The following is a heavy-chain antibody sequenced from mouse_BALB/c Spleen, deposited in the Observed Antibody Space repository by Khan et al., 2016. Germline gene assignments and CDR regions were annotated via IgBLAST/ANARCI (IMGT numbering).Heavy chain of an antibody. CDR3: AGRGDN. Sequence: QVQLQESGPGLVAPSQSLSITCTVAGFSLTSYGVHWVRQPPGKGLEWLGVIWAGGSTNYNSALMSRLSISKDNSKSQVFLKMNSLPTDDTAMYYFAGRGDNWGQGTPLTVSS. CDR1: GFSLTSYG. CDR2: IWAGGST. V-gene: IGHV2-9*02. J-gene: IGHJ2*01.